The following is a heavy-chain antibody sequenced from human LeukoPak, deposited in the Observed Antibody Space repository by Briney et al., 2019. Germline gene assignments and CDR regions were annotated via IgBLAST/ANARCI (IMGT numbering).Heavy chain of an antibody. Sequence: ASVKVSCKASGYTFTSYGLSWVRQAPGQGLEWMGWISAYNGNTNYVQKLQGRVTTTTDTSTSTAYMELRSLRSDDTAVYYCASSEELEFYFDYWGQGTLVTVSS. CDR1: GYTFTSYG. CDR3: ASSEELEFYFDY. CDR2: ISAYNGNT. J-gene: IGHJ4*02. D-gene: IGHD1-26*01. V-gene: IGHV1-18*01.